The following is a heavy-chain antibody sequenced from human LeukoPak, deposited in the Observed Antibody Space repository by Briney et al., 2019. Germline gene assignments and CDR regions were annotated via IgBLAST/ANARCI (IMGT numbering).Heavy chain of an antibody. D-gene: IGHD2-2*02. CDR3: ARDGGYCSSTSCYTYYYYYMDV. CDR2: ISSSSSYI. J-gene: IGHJ6*03. CDR1: GFTFSSYS. Sequence: GGSLRLSCAASGFTFSSYSMNWVRQAPGKGLEWVSSISSSSSYIYYADSVKGRFTISRDNAKNSLYLQMNSLRAEDTAVYYCARDGGYCSSTSCYTYYYYYMDVWGKGTTVTVSS. V-gene: IGHV3-21*01.